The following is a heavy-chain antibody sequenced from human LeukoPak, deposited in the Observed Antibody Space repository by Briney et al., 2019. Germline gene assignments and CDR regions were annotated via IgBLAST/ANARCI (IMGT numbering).Heavy chain of an antibody. Sequence: SETLSLTCTVSGGSIGSRSSYWGWIRQPPGKGLEWLGSIYHSGSTYYNPSLKSRVTISVDTSKNQFSLKLSSVTAADTAVYYCARHGVVATFDYWGQGTLVTVSS. V-gene: IGHV4-39*01. CDR2: IYHSGST. CDR1: GGSIGSRSSY. D-gene: IGHD3-22*01. J-gene: IGHJ4*02. CDR3: ARHGVVATFDY.